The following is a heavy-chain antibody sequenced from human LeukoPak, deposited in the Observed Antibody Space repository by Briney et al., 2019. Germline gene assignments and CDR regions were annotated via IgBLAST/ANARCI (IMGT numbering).Heavy chain of an antibody. CDR1: GFTFSSYW. V-gene: IGHV3-7*03. CDR3: ARGGTPQVRVAINWFDP. Sequence: GGSLRLSCAASGFTFSSYWMTWVRQAPGKGLEWVANIKQDGSDKYYVDSVRGRFTVSRDNAKNSPYLQMNTLRAEDTAVYYCARGGTPQVRVAINWFDPWGQGTLVTVS. D-gene: IGHD3-16*01. J-gene: IGHJ5*02. CDR2: IKQDGSDK.